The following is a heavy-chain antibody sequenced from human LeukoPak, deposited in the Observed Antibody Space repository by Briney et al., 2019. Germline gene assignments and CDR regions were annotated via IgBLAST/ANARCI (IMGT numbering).Heavy chain of an antibody. CDR2: IRYDGSNN. CDR3: AKVTDYYGSGSYPDFDY. J-gene: IGHJ4*02. Sequence: GGSLRLSCAASGFTFSSYGMHWVRQAPGKGLEWVAFIRYDGSNNYYADSVKGRFTISRDNSKNTLYLQMNSLRAEDTAVYYCAKVTDYYGSGSYPDFDYWGQGTLVTVSS. CDR1: GFTFSSYG. V-gene: IGHV3-30*02. D-gene: IGHD3-10*01.